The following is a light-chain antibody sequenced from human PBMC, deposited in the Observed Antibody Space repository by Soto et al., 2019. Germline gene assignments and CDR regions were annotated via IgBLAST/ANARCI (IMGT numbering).Light chain of an antibody. Sequence: DIQLTQYPSTLSRSVGYRVTITCRASHTISSWLAWYQQKPGKAPKLLIYKASTLKSGVPSRFSGSGSGTEFTLTISSLQPDDFATYYCQHYTSYSEAFCQGTKAAI. V-gene: IGKV1-5*03. J-gene: IGKJ1*01. CDR2: KAS. CDR1: HTISSW. CDR3: QHYTSYSEA.